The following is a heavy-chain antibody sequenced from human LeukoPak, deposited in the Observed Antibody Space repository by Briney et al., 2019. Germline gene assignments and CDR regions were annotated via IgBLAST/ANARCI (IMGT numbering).Heavy chain of an antibody. D-gene: IGHD3-22*01. CDR1: GFTFSSYG. CDR3: AKGSYYYDSSGLEYFQH. Sequence: PGGSLRLSCAASGFTFSSYGMHWVRQAPGKGLEWVAVISYDGSNKYYADPVKGRFTISRDNSKNTLYLQMNSLRAEDTAVYYCAKGSYYYDSSGLEYFQHWGQGTLVTVSS. CDR2: ISYDGSNK. V-gene: IGHV3-30*18. J-gene: IGHJ1*01.